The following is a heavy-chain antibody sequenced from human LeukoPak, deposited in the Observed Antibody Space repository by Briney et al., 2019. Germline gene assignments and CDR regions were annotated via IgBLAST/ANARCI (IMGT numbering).Heavy chain of an antibody. Sequence: PSGTLSLTCAVSGGSISSTNWWSWVRQPPGKGLEWIGSICYSGSTYYNPSLKSRVTISVDTSKNQFSLKLSSVTAADTAVYYCARDLIAAAALNWFDPWGQGTLVTVSS. J-gene: IGHJ5*02. CDR1: GGSISSTNW. V-gene: IGHV4-4*02. D-gene: IGHD6-13*01. CDR2: ICYSGST. CDR3: ARDLIAAAALNWFDP.